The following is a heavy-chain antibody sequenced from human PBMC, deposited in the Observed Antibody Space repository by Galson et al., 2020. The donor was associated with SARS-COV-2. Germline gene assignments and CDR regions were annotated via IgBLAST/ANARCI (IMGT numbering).Heavy chain of an antibody. V-gene: IGHV3-30*03. J-gene: IGHJ4*02. CDR1: GFTFSSYG. CDR2: ISYDGSNK. CDR3: ARDSPNTRPSMVARRGPIDY. D-gene: IGHD5-12*01. Sequence: GESLKISCAASGFTFSSYGMHWVRQAPGKGLEWVAVISYDGSNKYYADSVKGRFTISRDNSKNTLYLQMNSLRAEDTAVYYCARDSPNTRPSMVARRGPIDYWGQGTLVTVSS.